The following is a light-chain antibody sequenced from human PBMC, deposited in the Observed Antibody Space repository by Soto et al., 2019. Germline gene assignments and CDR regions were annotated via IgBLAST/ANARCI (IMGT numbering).Light chain of an antibody. CDR2: DAC. J-gene: IGKJ1*01. CDR1: QTVGSTY. V-gene: IGKV3D-20*01. Sequence: EIVSTQSPGTLALSPGERASLSCGASQTVGSTYVAWYQQKPGLAPRLPIYDACSRATAIPDRFSGSGSRTDVTLTVSRREPEDFAVYSCQHYGSSTWTFGQGTKVEL. CDR3: QHYGSSTWT.